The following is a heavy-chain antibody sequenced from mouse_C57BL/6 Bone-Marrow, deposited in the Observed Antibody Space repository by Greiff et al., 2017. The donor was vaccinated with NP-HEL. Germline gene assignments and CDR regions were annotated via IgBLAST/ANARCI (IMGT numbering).Heavy chain of an antibody. Sequence: EVKVVESGGGLVKPGGSLKLSCAASGFTFSSYAMSWVRQTPEKRLEWVATISDGGSYTYYPDNVQGRFTISRDNAKNNLYLQMSHLKSEDTALYYCARGGWDPDYWGQGTTLTVSS. CDR3: ARGGWDPDY. CDR1: GFTFSSYA. CDR2: ISDGGSYT. V-gene: IGHV5-4*03. J-gene: IGHJ2*01. D-gene: IGHD4-1*01.